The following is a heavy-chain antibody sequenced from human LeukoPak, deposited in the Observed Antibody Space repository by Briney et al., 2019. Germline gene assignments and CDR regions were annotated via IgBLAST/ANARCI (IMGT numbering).Heavy chain of an antibody. Sequence: PSETLSLTCSVSGGSISGYYWSWIRQPPGKGLEWIGYIHYSGSTHYNPSLKSRVTISVDTSKNQFSLKLSSVTAADTAVYYCARADGDPNVPGINWFDPWGQGTLVTVSS. D-gene: IGHD4-17*01. CDR2: IHYSGST. V-gene: IGHV4-59*08. CDR3: ARADGDPNVPGINWFDP. J-gene: IGHJ5*02. CDR1: GGSISGYY.